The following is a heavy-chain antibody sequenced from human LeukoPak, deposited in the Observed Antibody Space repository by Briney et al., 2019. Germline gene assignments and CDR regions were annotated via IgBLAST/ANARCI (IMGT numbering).Heavy chain of an antibody. CDR1: GFTFSSYS. CDR2: ISRSSSYI. V-gene: IGHV3-21*01. Sequence: GGSLRLSCAASGFTFSSYSMNWVRQAPGKGLEWVSSISRSSSYIYYADSVKGRFTISRDNAKNSLYLQMNSLRAEDTAVYYCTRGYYDSSGYIPMGPDYWGQGTLVTVSS. J-gene: IGHJ4*02. CDR3: TRGYYDSSGYIPMGPDY. D-gene: IGHD3-22*01.